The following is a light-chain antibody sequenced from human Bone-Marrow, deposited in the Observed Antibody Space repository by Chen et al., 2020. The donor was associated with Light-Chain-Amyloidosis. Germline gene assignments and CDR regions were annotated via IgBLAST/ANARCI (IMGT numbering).Light chain of an antibody. V-gene: IGLV3-25*03. J-gene: IGLJ2*01. CDR1: DLPTKY. Sequence: SYELTQPPSVSVSPGQTARITCSGDDLPTKYAYWYQQKPGQAPVLVIHRDTERPSGIAERFSGSSSGTPATLTISGVQAEDEADYHCQSADSNSTYEVIFGGGTKLTVL. CDR2: RDT. CDR3: QSADSNSTYEVI.